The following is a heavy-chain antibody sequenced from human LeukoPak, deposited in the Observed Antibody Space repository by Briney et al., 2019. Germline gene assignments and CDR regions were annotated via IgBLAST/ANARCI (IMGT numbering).Heavy chain of an antibody. J-gene: IGHJ4*02. CDR2: ISGGGRST. Sequence: GGSLRLSCAASGFTFSTCAMSWVRQAPGKGLEWVSTISGGGRSTDYADSVKGQFTISRDNSKNTLYLQMNSLRAEDTAVYYCARERHFDYWGQGTLVTVSS. CDR3: ARERHFDY. CDR1: GFTFSTCA. V-gene: IGHV3-23*01.